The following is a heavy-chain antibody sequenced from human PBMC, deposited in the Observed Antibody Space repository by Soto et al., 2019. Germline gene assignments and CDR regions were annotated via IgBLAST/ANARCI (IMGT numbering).Heavy chain of an antibody. CDR2: IYYSGST. CDR3: ARHAGGGYCTNGACHGAPFYWYFDL. V-gene: IGHV4-59*08. J-gene: IGHJ2*01. D-gene: IGHD2-8*01. Sequence: SEPLSLTCTVSGGSISSYYWSWIRQPPGKGLEWIGYIYYSGSTNYNPSLKSRVTISVDTSKNQFSLKLSSVTAADTAVYYCARHAGGGYCTNGACHGAPFYWYFDLWGRGTLVTVSS. CDR1: GGSISSYY.